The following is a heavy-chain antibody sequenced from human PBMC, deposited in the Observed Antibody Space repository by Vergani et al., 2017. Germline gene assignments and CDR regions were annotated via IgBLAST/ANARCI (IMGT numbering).Heavy chain of an antibody. Sequence: QVQLQESGPGLVKPSQTLSLTCTVSGGSISSGSYYWSWIRQPAGKGLEWIGRIYTSGSTNYNPSLKSRGTISVDTSKNQFSLKLSSVPAADTAVYYCARVRYSSGWYRENAFDIWGQGTMVTVSS. CDR2: IYTSGST. CDR3: ARVRYSSGWYRENAFDI. CDR1: GGSISSGSYY. V-gene: IGHV4-61*02. J-gene: IGHJ3*02. D-gene: IGHD6-19*01.